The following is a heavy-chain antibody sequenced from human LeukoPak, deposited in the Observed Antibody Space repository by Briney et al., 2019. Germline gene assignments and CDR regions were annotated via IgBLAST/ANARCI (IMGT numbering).Heavy chain of an antibody. CDR1: GGSISSYY. D-gene: IGHD5-24*01. CDR3: ARGRRDGYTSGWYFDF. V-gene: IGHV4-4*08. J-gene: IGHJ2*01. Sequence: SETLSLTCSVSGGSISSYYWSWIRQPPGKGLEWVGYFSSSGSNNYNSSLKSRVTISLDTSKNQFSLMLTSVSAADTAVYWCARGRRDGYTSGWYFDFWGRGALVTVSS. CDR2: FSSSGSN.